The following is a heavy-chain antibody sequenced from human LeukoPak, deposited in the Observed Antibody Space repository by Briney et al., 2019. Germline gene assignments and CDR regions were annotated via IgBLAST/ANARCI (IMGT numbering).Heavy chain of an antibody. V-gene: IGHV3-21*01. CDR2: ISPSSSYI. CDR1: GFALSSYK. D-gene: IGHD3-16*01. CDR3: ARDLTGGEYFDS. J-gene: IGHJ4*02. Sequence: PGGSLRLSCAASGFALSSYKMTWVRQAPGKGLEWVASISPSSSYIYYGVSGRGGVTVSRDNAKNSLFLQMTSLRAEDTAIYYCARDLTGGEYFDSWGQGTLVSVSS.